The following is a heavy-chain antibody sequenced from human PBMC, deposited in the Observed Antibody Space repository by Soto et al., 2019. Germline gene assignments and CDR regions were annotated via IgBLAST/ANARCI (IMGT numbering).Heavy chain of an antibody. CDR3: ARSYGGSRPGVDY. Sequence: QVQLQQSGPGLVKPSQTLSLTCAISGDSVSNNSAAWNCLRQSPSSGLEWLGRTYYRSKWYNDYAVSVKSRITINPDTSKNQFSLQLNSVTPEDTAVYYCARSYGGSRPGVDYWGQGTLVTVSS. V-gene: IGHV6-1*01. CDR1: GDSVSNNSAA. J-gene: IGHJ4*02. CDR2: TYYRSKWYN. D-gene: IGHD4-17*01.